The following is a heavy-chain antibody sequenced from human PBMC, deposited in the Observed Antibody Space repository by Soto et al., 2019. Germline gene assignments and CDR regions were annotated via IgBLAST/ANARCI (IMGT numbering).Heavy chain of an antibody. CDR2: IDPSDSYT. CDR1: GYSFTIYW. CDR3: XRSDYCTSGVCYSGMDV. D-gene: IGHD2-8*01. J-gene: IGHJ6*01. Sequence: GESLKISCKGSGYSFTIYWISWVRQMPGKGLEWMGRIDPSDSYTNYSPSFQGHVTISADKSISTAYLQWSSLKASDTAMYYCXRSDYCTSGVCYSGMDVWGQGTTVTVSS. V-gene: IGHV5-10-1*01.